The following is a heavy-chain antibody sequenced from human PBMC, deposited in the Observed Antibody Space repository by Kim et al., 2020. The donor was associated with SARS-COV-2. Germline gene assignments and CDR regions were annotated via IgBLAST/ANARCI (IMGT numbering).Heavy chain of an antibody. V-gene: IGHV1-2*06. Sequence: ASVKVSCKASGYTFTGYYMHWVRQAPGQGLEWMGRINPNSGGTNYAQKFQGRVTMTRDTSISTAYMELSRLRSDDTAVYYCARDQVRRNYDFWSGYYTYYYYYGMDVWGQGTTVTVSS. CDR1: GYTFTGYY. D-gene: IGHD3-3*01. J-gene: IGHJ6*02. CDR3: ARDQVRRNYDFWSGYYTYYYYYGMDV. CDR2: INPNSGGT.